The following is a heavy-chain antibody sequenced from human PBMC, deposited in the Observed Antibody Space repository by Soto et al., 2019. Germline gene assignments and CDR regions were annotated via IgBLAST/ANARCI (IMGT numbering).Heavy chain of an antibody. V-gene: IGHV4-31*03. D-gene: IGHD3-22*01. CDR2: IYYSGST. CDR1: GGSIISGGYY. CDR3: ARDYDSSGNFDY. Sequence: PSETLSLTCTVSGGSIISGGYYWSWIRQHPGKGLEWIGYIYYSGSTYYNPSLKSRVTISVDTSKNQFSLKLSSVTAADTAVYYCARDYDSSGNFDYWGQGTLVTVSS. J-gene: IGHJ4*02.